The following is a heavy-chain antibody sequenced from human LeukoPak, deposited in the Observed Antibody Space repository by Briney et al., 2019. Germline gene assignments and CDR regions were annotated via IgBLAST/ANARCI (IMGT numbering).Heavy chain of an antibody. CDR2: INGRSNYI. V-gene: IGHV3-21*01. D-gene: IGHD1-26*01. J-gene: IGHJ3*02. CDR1: GFNFSTYT. Sequence: GGSLRLSCAASGFNFSTYTMNWVRQAPGKGLAWVSSINGRSNYIYYADSVKGRFTISRDNAKNSLYLQMNSLRAEDTAVYYCAREDGIVGATSAFDIWGQGTMVTVSS. CDR3: AREDGIVGATSAFDI.